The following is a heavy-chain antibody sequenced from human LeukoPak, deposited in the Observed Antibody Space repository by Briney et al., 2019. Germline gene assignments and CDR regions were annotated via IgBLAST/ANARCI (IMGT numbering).Heavy chain of an antibody. D-gene: IGHD2-2*02. CDR2: INHSGST. CDR1: GGSFSGYY. CDR3: ARGDTQSPLDY. Sequence: SETLSLTCAVYGGSFSGYYWSWIRQPPGKGLEWIGEINHSGSTNYNPSLKSRVTISVDTSKNQFSLKLSSVTAADTAVYYCARGDTQSPLDYWGQGTLVTVSS. J-gene: IGHJ4*02. V-gene: IGHV4-34*01.